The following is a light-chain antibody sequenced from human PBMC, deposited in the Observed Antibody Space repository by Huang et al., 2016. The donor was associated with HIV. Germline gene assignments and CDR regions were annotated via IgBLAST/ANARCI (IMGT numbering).Light chain of an antibody. CDR3: QQYYTTPRT. V-gene: IGKV4-1*01. CDR2: WAS. J-gene: IGKJ3*01. CDR1: QSLLSASNSQNY. Sequence: IVMTQSPDSLAVSLGERATIKCKSSQSLLSASNSQNYLAWYQQKVGQPPKLLIYWASTRAPGVPARFSGSGSGPEFSLTIANLQAEDVAIYYCQQYYTTPRTFGPGTKVEIK.